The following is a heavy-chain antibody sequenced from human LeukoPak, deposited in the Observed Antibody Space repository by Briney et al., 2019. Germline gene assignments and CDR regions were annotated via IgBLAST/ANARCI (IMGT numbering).Heavy chain of an antibody. CDR2: IYYSGTT. V-gene: IGHV4-59*01. CDR1: GGSISNYY. Sequence: SETLSLTCTVSGGSISNYYWSWIRQPPGKGLEWIGYIYYSGTTNYNPSLKSRVTISVDTSKNQFSLKLSSVTAVDTAVYYCARGVYIAAAQYGYWGQGTLVTVSS. J-gene: IGHJ4*02. D-gene: IGHD6-13*01. CDR3: ARGVYIAAAQYGY.